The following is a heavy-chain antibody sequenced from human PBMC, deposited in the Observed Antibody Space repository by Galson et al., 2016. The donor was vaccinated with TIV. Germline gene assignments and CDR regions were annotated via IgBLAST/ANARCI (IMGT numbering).Heavy chain of an antibody. CDR1: GGSLSGHY. CDR3: ATSGTNHLRAFDI. Sequence: AVYGGSLSGHYWRWIRQPPGKGLEWIGEIYYTGTTNYSPSLESRVTMSRDTSKKQFSLNLRSVTAADTAIYYCATSGTNHLRAFDIWGQGTMVIVSA. D-gene: IGHD1-26*01. V-gene: IGHV4-34*01. CDR2: IYYTGTT. J-gene: IGHJ3*02.